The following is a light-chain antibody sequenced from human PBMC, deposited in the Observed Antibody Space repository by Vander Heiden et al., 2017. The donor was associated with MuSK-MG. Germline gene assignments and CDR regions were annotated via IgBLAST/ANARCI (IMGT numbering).Light chain of an antibody. J-gene: IGLJ1*01. CDR1: SNDIGRYDY. V-gene: IGLV2-14*03. CDR3: TSYRSGSTPDV. CDR2: YVT. Sequence: SALTHPASASGCPGQAITISCTGISNDIGRYDYVSWYQHLHGKEPKLRIFYVTNRPSGVSDRFSGSKSGNPASRTTSGLQYDDEAEDDGTSYRSGSTPDVLGSVTKV.